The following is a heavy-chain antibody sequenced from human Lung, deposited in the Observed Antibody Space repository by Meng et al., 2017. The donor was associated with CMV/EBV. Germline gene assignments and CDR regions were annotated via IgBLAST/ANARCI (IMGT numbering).Heavy chain of an antibody. D-gene: IGHD3-22*01. CDR1: GYIFIDYY. CDR3: ARDTPEYPDSRNYPTLAY. CDR2: INPKTGST. J-gene: IGHJ4*02. Sequence: ASXXVSCKASGYIFIDYYLFWVRQVPGQGLEWVGWINPKTGSTKYAQKLQGRVTVTRDTPMSTVYMEVTSLRSDDTAVYYCARDTPEYPDSRNYPTLAYWGQGXLVTVSS. V-gene: IGHV1-2*02.